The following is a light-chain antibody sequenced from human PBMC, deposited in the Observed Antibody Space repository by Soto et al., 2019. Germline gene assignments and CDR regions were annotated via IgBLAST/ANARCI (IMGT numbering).Light chain of an antibody. CDR2: GVT. Sequence: QSVLTQPASVSGSPRQSITISCPGTNSDVGSYNLVSWFQQHPGKAPKLVIYGVTKRPSGVSDRFSGSKSGNTASLTISGLQAEDEADYYCFSYAGDSVYVFGTGTKVTVL. V-gene: IGLV2-23*02. CDR1: NSDVGSYNL. J-gene: IGLJ1*01. CDR3: FSYAGDSVYV.